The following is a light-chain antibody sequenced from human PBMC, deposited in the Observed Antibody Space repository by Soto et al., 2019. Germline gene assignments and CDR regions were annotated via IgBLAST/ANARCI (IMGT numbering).Light chain of an antibody. J-gene: IGKJ1*01. Sequence: EIVLTQSPGTLSLSPGERATLSCRASQSVSTSYLTWYQQKPGQAPRLLIYATSNRATGIPDRFSGSGSGTDFTLTISRLESEDFAVYYCHQYGSSPRTFGQGTKVEI. CDR2: ATS. CDR1: QSVSTSY. CDR3: HQYGSSPRT. V-gene: IGKV3-20*01.